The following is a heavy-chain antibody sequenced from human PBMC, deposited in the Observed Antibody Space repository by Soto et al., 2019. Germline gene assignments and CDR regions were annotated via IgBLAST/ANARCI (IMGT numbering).Heavy chain of an antibody. J-gene: IGHJ3*02. D-gene: IGHD4-17*01. CDR3: ARVFRLGASFPPRVTTLGTAFDI. Sequence: QVQLVQSGAEVKKPGASVKVSCKASGYIFISYDIIWVRQATGQGLEWMGWMNPNSGNTGYAQKFQGRVTFFRNTSISTAYMELSSLRSNDTALYYCARVFRLGASFPPRVTTLGTAFDIWGQGTMVTVSS. CDR2: MNPNSGNT. V-gene: IGHV1-8*01. CDR1: GYIFISYD.